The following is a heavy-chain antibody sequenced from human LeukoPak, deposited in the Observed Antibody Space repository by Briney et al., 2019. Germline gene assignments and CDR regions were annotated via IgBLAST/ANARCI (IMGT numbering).Heavy chain of an antibody. CDR3: AKPPPMGTVTVGYDY. V-gene: IGHV3-30*04. CDR1: GFTFSSYA. Sequence: GGSLRLSCAASGFTFSSYAMHWVRQAPGKGLEWVAAISYDGSNKYYADSVKGRFTISRDNSKNTLYLQMNSLRAEDTAVYYCAKPPPMGTVTVGYDYWGQGTLVTVSS. D-gene: IGHD4-11*01. CDR2: ISYDGSNK. J-gene: IGHJ4*02.